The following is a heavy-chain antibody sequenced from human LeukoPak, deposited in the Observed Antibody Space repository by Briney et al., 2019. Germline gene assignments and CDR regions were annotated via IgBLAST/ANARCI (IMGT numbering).Heavy chain of an antibody. CDR1: GYTFTSYG. V-gene: IGHV1-18*01. CDR3: ASTSAAGRAIDY. CDR2: ISAYNGNT. D-gene: IGHD6-13*01. Sequence: GASVKVSCKASGYTFTSYGISWVRQAPGQGLEWMGWISAYNGNTNYAQKFQGRVTMTRDTSISTAYMELSRLRSDDTAVYYCASTSAAGRAIDYWGKGTLVTVSS. J-gene: IGHJ4*02.